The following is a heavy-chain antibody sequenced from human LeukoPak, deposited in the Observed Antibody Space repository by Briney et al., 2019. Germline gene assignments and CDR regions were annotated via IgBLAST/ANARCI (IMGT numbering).Heavy chain of an antibody. CDR3: AKVYSSLYYYYGMDV. CDR2: ISGSGGST. J-gene: IGHJ6*02. D-gene: IGHD6-13*01. CDR1: GFTFSNYG. V-gene: IGHV3-23*01. Sequence: GGSLRLSCAASGFTFSNYGIAWVRQAPGKGLEWVSAISGSGGSTYYADSVKGRFTISRDNYKNTLYLQMNRLRDEDTAVYYCAKVYSSLYYYYGMDVWGQGTTVTVSS.